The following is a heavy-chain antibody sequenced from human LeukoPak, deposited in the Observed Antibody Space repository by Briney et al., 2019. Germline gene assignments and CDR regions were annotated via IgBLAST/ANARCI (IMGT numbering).Heavy chain of an antibody. CDR2: INPNSGGT. CDR3: ARDSGEQWLVPLDY. Sequence: GASVKVSCKASGYTFTGYYMHWGRQAPGQGLEWMGWINPNSGGTNYQGGVIMTRDTSISTAYMELSRLRSDDTAVYYCARDSGEQWLVPLDYWGQGTLVTVSS. V-gene: IGHV1-2*02. CDR1: GYTFTGYY. D-gene: IGHD6-19*01. J-gene: IGHJ4*02.